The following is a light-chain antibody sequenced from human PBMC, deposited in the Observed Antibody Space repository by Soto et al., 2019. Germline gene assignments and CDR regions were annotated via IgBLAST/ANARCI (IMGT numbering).Light chain of an antibody. V-gene: IGKV1-27*01. CDR3: QKYNSAPRDT. CDR1: QGISNY. CDR2: AAS. J-gene: IGKJ4*01. Sequence: DIPMTQSPSSLSASVGDRVTITCRASQGISNYLAWYQQKPGKVPKLLIYAASTLQSGVPSRFSGSGSGTDFTLTISSLQPEDVATCYCQKYNSAPRDTFGGGTKVEIK.